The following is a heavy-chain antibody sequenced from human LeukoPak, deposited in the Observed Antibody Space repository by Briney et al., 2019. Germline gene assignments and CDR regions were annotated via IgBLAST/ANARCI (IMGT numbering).Heavy chain of an antibody. CDR1: GGSISSYY. D-gene: IGHD1-7*01. J-gene: IGHJ4*02. CDR2: IYYSGST. CDR3: ARLAGRWNCPHFDY. Sequence: PSETLSLTCTVSGGSISSYYWSWIRQPPGKGLEWIGYIYYSGSTNYNPSLKSRVTISVDTSKNQFSLKLSSVTAADTAVYYCARLAGRWNCPHFDYWGQGTLVTVSS. V-gene: IGHV4-59*01.